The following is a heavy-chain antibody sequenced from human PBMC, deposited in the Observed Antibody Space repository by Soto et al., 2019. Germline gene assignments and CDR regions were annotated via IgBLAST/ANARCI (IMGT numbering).Heavy chain of an antibody. J-gene: IGHJ6*02. CDR3: ARRFFIPAYYYYGMDV. CDR2: INHSGST. D-gene: IGHD2-21*01. V-gene: IGHV4-34*01. Sequence: PSETLSLTCAVYGGSFSGYYWSWIRQPPGKGLEWIGEINHSGSTNYNPSLKSRVTISVDTSKNQFSLKLSSVTAADTAVYYCARRFFIPAYYYYGMDVWGQGTTVTVSS. CDR1: GGSFSGYY.